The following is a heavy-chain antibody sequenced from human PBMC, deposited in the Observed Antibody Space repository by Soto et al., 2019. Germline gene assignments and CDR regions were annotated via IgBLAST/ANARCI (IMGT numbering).Heavy chain of an antibody. CDR1: GFTFRIYS. J-gene: IGHJ3*02. CDR2: RWYDGINK. V-gene: IGHV3-33*01. CDR3: ARDATFGTKGGSFDI. Sequence: QVQLVESGGGGVQPGSSLRLSCAGSGFTFRIYSRHWVRQSPGKGLEWVDVRWYDGINKYYGESVKGRFTISRDNSENTLYLQMNSLRVEDTAVYYCARDATFGTKGGSFDIWGHGTLVTVSS. D-gene: IGHD3-16*01.